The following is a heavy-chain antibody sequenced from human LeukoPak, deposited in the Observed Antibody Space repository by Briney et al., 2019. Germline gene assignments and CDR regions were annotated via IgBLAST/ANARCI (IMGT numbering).Heavy chain of an antibody. Sequence: SETLSLTCTVSGGSISSSSYYWGWIRQPPGKGREWIGSIYYSGSTYYNPSPRSRVPISVDTAKNQFSLKLSSVTAADTAVYYCARDPRGDFWSGLGFDYWGQGTLVTVSS. CDR3: ARDPRGDFWSGLGFDY. J-gene: IGHJ4*02. V-gene: IGHV4-39*07. CDR1: GGSISSSSYY. CDR2: IYYSGST. D-gene: IGHD3-3*01.